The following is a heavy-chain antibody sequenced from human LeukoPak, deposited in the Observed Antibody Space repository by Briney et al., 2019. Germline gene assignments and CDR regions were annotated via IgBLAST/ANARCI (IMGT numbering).Heavy chain of an antibody. D-gene: IGHD3-22*01. CDR3: ARVMQGYDSSGYYYYYGMDV. CDR1: GGSISSYY. J-gene: IGHJ6*02. V-gene: IGHV4-59*01. Sequence: SETLSLTCTVSGGSISSYYWSWIRQPPGKGLEWIGYIYYSGSTNYNPSLKGRVTISVDTSKNQFSLKLSSVTAADTAVYYCARVMQGYDSSGYYYYYGMDVWGQGTTVTVSS. CDR2: IYYSGST.